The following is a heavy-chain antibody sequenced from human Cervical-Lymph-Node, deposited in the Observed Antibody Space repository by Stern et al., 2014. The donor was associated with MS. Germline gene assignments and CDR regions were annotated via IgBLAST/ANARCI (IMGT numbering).Heavy chain of an antibody. V-gene: IGHV3-23*04. CDR2: ISDIGDRT. CDR1: GFTFNTYG. CDR3: VRDPPLDARFLGLDP. D-gene: IGHD3-3*01. J-gene: IGHJ5*02. Sequence: EVQLVESGGGLVPPGGSLRLSCTVSGFTFNTYGMSWVRQAPGMGLEWISAISDIGDRTYYADSVQGRFTISRDNSKNTLYLQMNSLIAEDTAVYYCVRDPPLDARFLGLDPWGQGTLVTVSS.